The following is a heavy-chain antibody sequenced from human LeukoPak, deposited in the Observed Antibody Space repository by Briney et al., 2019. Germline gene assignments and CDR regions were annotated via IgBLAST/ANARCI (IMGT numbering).Heavy chain of an antibody. Sequence: GGSLRLSCSASEFTFGTYAMHWVHQAPGKGLEYVSTISGNGGSTYYADSVKGRFAISRDNSWNTLYLQMSSLRAGDTAVYYCVKDYSTTSYKGFDYWGQGSLVTVSS. V-gene: IGHV3-64D*06. CDR3: VKDYSTTSYKGFDY. CDR1: EFTFGTYA. J-gene: IGHJ4*02. D-gene: IGHD2-2*01. CDR2: ISGNGGST.